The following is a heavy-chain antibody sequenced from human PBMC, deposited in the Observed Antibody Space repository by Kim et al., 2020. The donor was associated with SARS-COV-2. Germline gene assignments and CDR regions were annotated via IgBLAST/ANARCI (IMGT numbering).Heavy chain of an antibody. V-gene: IGHV4-39*01. CDR3: ASEARRIVRGVIGAYDYYYGMDV. CDR1: GGSISSSSYY. Sequence: SETLSLTCTVSGGSISSSSYYWGWIRQPPGKGLEWIGCIYYSGSTYYNPSLKSRVTISVDTSKNQFSLRLSSVTAADTAVYYCASEARRIVRGVIGAYDYYYGMDVWGQGTTVTVS. D-gene: IGHD3-10*01. CDR2: IYYSGST. J-gene: IGHJ6*02.